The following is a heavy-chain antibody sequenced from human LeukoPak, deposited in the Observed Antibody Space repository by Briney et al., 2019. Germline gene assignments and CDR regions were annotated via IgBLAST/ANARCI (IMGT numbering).Heavy chain of an antibody. CDR3: ARFQGGGWDV. V-gene: IGHV3-7*01. D-gene: IGHD6-25*01. CDR2: IKQDGSEK. J-gene: IGHJ6*02. CDR1: GFTFSTYW. Sequence: PGGSLRLSCAASGFTFSTYWMSWVRQAPVKGLKWVANIKQDGSEKYYVDSAKGRFTVSRDNAKNSLFLQMNSLRVEDTAVYYCARFQGGGWDVWGQGTTVTVSS.